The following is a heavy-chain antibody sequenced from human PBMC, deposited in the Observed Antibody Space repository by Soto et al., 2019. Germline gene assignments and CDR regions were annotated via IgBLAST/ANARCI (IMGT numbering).Heavy chain of an antibody. J-gene: IGHJ4*02. V-gene: IGHV1-46*01. CDR3: ARAPYSSSSFFFDY. CDR2: VHPSGGNT. CDR1: GYRFTAYF. Sequence: XSVKVSCKASGYRFTAYFMHWVRQAPGQGLEWMGIVHPSGGNTNYAQKFQGRVTMTWDTSTTTVYMELSSLRSDDTAVYYCARAPYSSSSFFFDYWGQGTPVTVSS. D-gene: IGHD6-6*01.